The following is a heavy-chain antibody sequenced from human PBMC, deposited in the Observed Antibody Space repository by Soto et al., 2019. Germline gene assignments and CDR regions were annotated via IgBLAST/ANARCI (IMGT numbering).Heavy chain of an antibody. J-gene: IGHJ6*02. Sequence: QVQLMQSGAEVKKPGASVKVSCKASGYTFTGYFMHWVRQAPGQGLEWMGLINPNSGDTNFPQKFQGWVTMTRDTSINNAYMEVSRLSYDDTAVYYGAREVAGGMGVWGRGTTVNVSS. CDR1: GYTFTGYF. CDR2: INPNSGDT. V-gene: IGHV1-2*04. CDR3: AREVAGGMGV.